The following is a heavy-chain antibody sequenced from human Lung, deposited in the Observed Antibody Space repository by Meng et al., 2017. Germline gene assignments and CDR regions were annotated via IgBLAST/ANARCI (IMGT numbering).Heavy chain of an antibody. CDR2: VYHRGDT. CDR3: GRDQGRELINH. Sequence: QVQLQESGPGLVKPSGTLSLTCTVSGDSISSDIWWIWVRQPPGKGLGWIGEVYHRGDTNYNPSLKSRVDISVDKSKNQFYLSLFSVTAADTAVYYCGRDQGRELINHWGQGTLVTVSS. CDR1: GDSISSDIW. V-gene: IGHV4-4*02. D-gene: IGHD1-7*01. J-gene: IGHJ4*02.